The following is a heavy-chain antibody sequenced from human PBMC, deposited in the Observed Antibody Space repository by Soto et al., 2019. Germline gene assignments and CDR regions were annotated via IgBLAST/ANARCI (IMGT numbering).Heavy chain of an antibody. V-gene: IGHV4-59*01. CDR2: INYSGST. CDR3: ARVRSGTYYVDY. CDR1: GGSIRFYY. D-gene: IGHD1-26*01. J-gene: IGHJ4*02. Sequence: SETLSLTCTVSGGSIRFYYWSWIRQPPGKGLEWIGYINYSGSTKYNPSLKSRVTISVDTSKNQFSLKLNSVTAADTAVYYCARVRSGTYYVDYWGQGTLVTVSS.